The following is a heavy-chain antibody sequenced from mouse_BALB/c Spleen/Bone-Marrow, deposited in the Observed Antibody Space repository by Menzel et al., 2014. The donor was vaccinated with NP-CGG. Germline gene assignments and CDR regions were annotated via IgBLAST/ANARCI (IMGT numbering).Heavy chain of an antibody. Sequence: DVHLVESGGGLVKPGGSLKLSCAASGFAFSSYDMSWVRQTPEKRLEWVAYISSGGGSTYYPDTVKDRFTISRDNAKNTLYLQMSSLKSEDTAMYYCARLDYGNYEGGAMDYWGQGTSITVSS. D-gene: IGHD2-1*01. J-gene: IGHJ4*01. CDR2: ISSGGGST. CDR3: ARLDYGNYEGGAMDY. V-gene: IGHV5-12-1*01. CDR1: GFAFSSYD.